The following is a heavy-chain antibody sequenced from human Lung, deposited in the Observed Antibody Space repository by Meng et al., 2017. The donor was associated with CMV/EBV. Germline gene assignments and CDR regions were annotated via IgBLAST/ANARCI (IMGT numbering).Heavy chain of an antibody. CDR2: VYHMGNT. V-gene: IGHV4-59*12. CDR1: GASMSSDY. D-gene: IGHD3-16*01. J-gene: IGHJ5*02. CDR3: AKGGGGWFGP. Sequence: SETLSLTCTVSGASMSSDYWSWIRQSPGKGLEWVDPVYHMGNTKYNPSLKSRATISLDTSKSQVSLKPISVTGADTAICHGAKGGGGWFGPWGQGGLVTVSS.